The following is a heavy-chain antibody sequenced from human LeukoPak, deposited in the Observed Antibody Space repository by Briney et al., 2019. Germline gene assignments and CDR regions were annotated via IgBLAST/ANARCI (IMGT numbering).Heavy chain of an antibody. CDR3: AKAGGGYYGSGRRYFDY. D-gene: IGHD3-10*01. Sequence: GGSLRLSSAASGFTFSIYAMSWVRQSAGKGLEWVSAISGSGGSTYYADSVKGRLTISRDNSKTTLYLQMYSLRAEDTAVYYCAKAGGGYYGSGRRYFDYWGQGTLVTVSS. V-gene: IGHV3-23*01. CDR2: ISGSGGST. J-gene: IGHJ4*02. CDR1: GFTFSIYA.